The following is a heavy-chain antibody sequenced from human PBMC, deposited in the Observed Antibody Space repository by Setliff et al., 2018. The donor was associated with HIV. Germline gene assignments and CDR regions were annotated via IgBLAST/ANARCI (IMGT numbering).Heavy chain of an antibody. V-gene: IGHV4-59*01. Sequence: ETLSLTCSVSGDSMDNDYWSWVRQPPGKGLEWIGFVHYAGSATYNPSLKSRVTISRDRSKKQFSLKVTSVTAADPAVYYCARDRDFGGNRDAFDFWGPGTLVTVSS. J-gene: IGHJ3*01. CDR3: ARDRDFGGNRDAFDF. CDR2: VHYAGSA. CDR1: GDSMDNDY. D-gene: IGHD3-10*01.